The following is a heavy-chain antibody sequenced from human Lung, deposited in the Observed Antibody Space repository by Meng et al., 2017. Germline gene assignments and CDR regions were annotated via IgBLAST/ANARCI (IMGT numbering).Heavy chain of an antibody. CDR3: VRSSAWVRTGFDP. J-gene: IGHJ5*02. Sequence: QSRLQGSGPGRVKPSGALSLTCCVSGCSISTSGYYWGWIRQPPGKGLEWIGSIGHSGFTYYTPSLKSRVAVSLDTSKSQFSLMLTSVTAADTAVYYCVRSSAWVRTGFDPWGQGTLVTVSS. V-gene: IGHV4-39*01. CDR1: GCSISTSGYY. CDR2: IGHSGFT. D-gene: IGHD6-19*01.